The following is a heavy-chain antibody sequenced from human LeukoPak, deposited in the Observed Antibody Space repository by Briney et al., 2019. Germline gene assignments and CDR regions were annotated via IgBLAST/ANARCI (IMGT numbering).Heavy chain of an antibody. CDR3: VRDRWPGLGDP. D-gene: IGHD3-16*01. Sequence: GGSLRLSCAASGFIVSENYMSWVRQAPGKGLEWVSTVYSGGLTFYADPVKGRFTISRDNSKNTLYLQMSSLRAEDTAVYYCVRDRWPGLGDPWGQGTTVTVSS. CDR2: VYSGGLT. J-gene: IGHJ6*02. V-gene: IGHV3-66*01. CDR1: GFIVSENY.